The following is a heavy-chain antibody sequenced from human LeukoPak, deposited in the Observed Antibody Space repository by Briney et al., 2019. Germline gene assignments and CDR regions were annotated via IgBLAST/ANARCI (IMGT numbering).Heavy chain of an antibody. Sequence: ASVKVSCKASGYAFTSYDINWVRQATGQGLEWMGWMNPNSGNTGYAQKFQGRVTMTRNTSISTAYMELSSLGSEDTAVYYCARETYDSSGYMVYWGQGTLVTVSS. CDR2: MNPNSGNT. D-gene: IGHD3-22*01. V-gene: IGHV1-8*01. J-gene: IGHJ4*02. CDR1: GYAFTSYD. CDR3: ARETYDSSGYMVY.